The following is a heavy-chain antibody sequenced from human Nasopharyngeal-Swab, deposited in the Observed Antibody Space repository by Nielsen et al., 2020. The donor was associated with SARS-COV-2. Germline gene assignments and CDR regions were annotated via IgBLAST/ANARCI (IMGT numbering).Heavy chain of an antibody. J-gene: IGHJ3*02. Sequence: GESLKISCAASGFTFSSYGMHWVRQAPGKGLEWVAVISYDGSNKYYADSVKGRFTISRDNSKNTLYLQMNSLRAGDTAVYYCARGRLRYFDWLLEGHAFDIWGQGTMVTVSS. CDR1: GFTFSSYG. D-gene: IGHD3-9*01. V-gene: IGHV3-30*03. CDR2: ISYDGSNK. CDR3: ARGRLRYFDWLLEGHAFDI.